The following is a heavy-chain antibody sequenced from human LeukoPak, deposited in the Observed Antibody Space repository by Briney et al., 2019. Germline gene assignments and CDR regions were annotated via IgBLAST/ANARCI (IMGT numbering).Heavy chain of an antibody. CDR3: ARGLYCSGGSCYGRFDY. Sequence: PGGSLRLSCAASGFTFSNYNMNWVRQARGKGLEGVSYISSSSSTIYYADSVKGRFTISRDNAKNSLYLQMNSLRAEDTAVYYCARGLYCSGGSCYGRFDYWGQGTLVTVSS. CDR1: GFTFSNYN. J-gene: IGHJ4*02. CDR2: ISSSSSTI. D-gene: IGHD2-15*01. V-gene: IGHV3-48*01.